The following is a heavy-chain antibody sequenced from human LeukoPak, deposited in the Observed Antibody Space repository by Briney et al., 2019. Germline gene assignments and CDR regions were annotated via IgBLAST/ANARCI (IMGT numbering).Heavy chain of an antibody. CDR1: VYTFTIYG. Sequence: GAGVRVSPVPSVYTFTIYGISWGREGLGEGRGWMGWISAYNGNTNNVQKLQGRVTMTTDTSTSTAYMELRSLRSYDTAVYYCARDRPLDFYCSGGSCYSDYYYYYGMDVWGQGTTVTVSS. J-gene: IGHJ6*02. CDR2: ISAYNGNT. D-gene: IGHD2-15*01. V-gene: IGHV1-18*01. CDR3: ARDRPLDFYCSGGSCYSDYYYYYGMDV.